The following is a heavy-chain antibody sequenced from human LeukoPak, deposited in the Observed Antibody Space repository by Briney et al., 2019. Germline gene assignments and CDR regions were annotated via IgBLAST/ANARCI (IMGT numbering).Heavy chain of an antibody. V-gene: IGHV4-38-2*02. Sequence: PSETLSLTCTVSGYSISSGYYWGWIRQSPVKGLEWIGSTYESGKMHYNPSLKSRVTISVDTSKNQFSLNLRSVTAADTAVYYCAREAYGDDGGWLDPWGQGTLVTVSS. D-gene: IGHD4-17*01. CDR3: AREAYGDDGGWLDP. CDR2: TYESGKM. J-gene: IGHJ5*02. CDR1: GYSISSGYY.